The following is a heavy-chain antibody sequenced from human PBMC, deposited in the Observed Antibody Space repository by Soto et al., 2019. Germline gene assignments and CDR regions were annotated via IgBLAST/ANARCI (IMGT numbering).Heavy chain of an antibody. CDR1: GGTISSYY. J-gene: IGHJ4*02. V-gene: IGHV4-59*01. CDR3: ARGTSGSPRSNLDY. Sequence: SETLSPTCTVSGGTISSYYWSWIRPPPGKGLKWIGYIYYSGSTNYDPSLKSRVTISVDTSKNRFSLKLTSVTAADTAVYYCARGTSGSPRSNLDYWGQGTLVTVSS. D-gene: IGHD1-26*01. CDR2: IYYSGST.